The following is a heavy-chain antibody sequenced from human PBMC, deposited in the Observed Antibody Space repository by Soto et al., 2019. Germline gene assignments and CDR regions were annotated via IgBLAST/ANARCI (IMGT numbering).Heavy chain of an antibody. CDR2: ISSNSSYI. D-gene: IGHD2-2*01. CDR1: GFTFSNYG. J-gene: IGHJ3*02. Sequence: GGSLRLSCAASGFTFSNYGMHWVRQAPGKGLERVSAISSNSSYIYYADSVKGRFTISRDNAKNSLYLQMNSLRAEDTAVYYCARESAIVVVPAAADAFDIWGQGTMVTVSS. V-gene: IGHV3-21*01. CDR3: ARESAIVVVPAAADAFDI.